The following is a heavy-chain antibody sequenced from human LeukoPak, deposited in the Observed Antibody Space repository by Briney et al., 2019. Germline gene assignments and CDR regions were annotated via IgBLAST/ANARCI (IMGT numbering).Heavy chain of an antibody. D-gene: IGHD3-16*01. CDR3: AKDDAWGRYKD. Sequence: GGSLRLSCAASGFTFSSHGMTWVRQAPGKGLEGVSGISPSGGITYYTDSVRGRFTISRNNSKNTVSLQMNSLRGEDTAVYYCAKDDAWGRYKDWGQGTLVTVSS. CDR2: ISPSGGIT. J-gene: IGHJ1*01. CDR1: GFTFSSHG. V-gene: IGHV3-23*01.